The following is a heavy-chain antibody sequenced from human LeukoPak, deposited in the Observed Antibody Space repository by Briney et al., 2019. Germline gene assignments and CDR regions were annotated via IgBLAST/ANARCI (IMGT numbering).Heavy chain of an antibody. J-gene: IGHJ5*02. CDR1: GGSFSGYY. V-gene: IGHV4-34*01. Sequence: SETLSLPCAVYGGSFSGYYWSWIRQPPGKGLEWIGEINHSGSTNYNPSLKSRVTISVDTSKNQFSLKLSSVTAADTAVYYCASLRRSPSSTMVRGVINWFDPWGQGTLVTVSS. CDR3: ASLRRSPSSTMVRGVINWFDP. CDR2: INHSGST. D-gene: IGHD3-10*01.